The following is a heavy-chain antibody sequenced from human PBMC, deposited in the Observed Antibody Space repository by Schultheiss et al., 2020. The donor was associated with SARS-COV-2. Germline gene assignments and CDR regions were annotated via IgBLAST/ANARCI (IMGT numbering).Heavy chain of an antibody. Sequence: SQTLSLTCAVYGGSFGGYYWSWIRQPPGKGLEWIGEINHSGSTNYNPSLKSRVTISVDTSKNQFSLKLSSVTAADTAVYYCARASGSGYYRYYYYGMDVWGQGTTVTVSS. CDR3: ARASGSGYYRYYYYGMDV. J-gene: IGHJ6*02. D-gene: IGHD3-3*01. CDR1: GGSFGGYY. V-gene: IGHV4-34*01. CDR2: INHSGST.